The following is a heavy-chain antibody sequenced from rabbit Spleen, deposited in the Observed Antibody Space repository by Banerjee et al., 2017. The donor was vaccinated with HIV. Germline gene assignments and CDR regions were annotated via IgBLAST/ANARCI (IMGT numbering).Heavy chain of an antibody. V-gene: IGHV1S45*01. D-gene: IGHD8-1*01. CDR2: IESGSSGFT. Sequence: QEQLVEYGGDLVQPEGSLTLTCTASGFSFSSSYYMCWVRQAPGKGLQWIACIESGSSGFTYFASWAKGRFTISKTSSTTVTLQMTSLTAADTATYFCARDTGSSFSSYGMDLWGQGTLVTVS. CDR3: ARDTGSSFSSYGMDL. J-gene: IGHJ6*01. CDR1: GFSFSSSYY.